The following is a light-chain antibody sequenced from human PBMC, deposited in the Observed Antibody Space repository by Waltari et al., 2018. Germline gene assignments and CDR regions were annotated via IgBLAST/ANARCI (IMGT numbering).Light chain of an antibody. V-gene: IGLV4-69*01. CDR2: LNSDGSH. Sequence: QLVLTQSPSASASLGASVKLTCTLSSGHISYAIAWHQQQPEKGPRYFMKLNSDGSHSKGDGIPDRFSGSSSGAERYLTISSLQSEDEADYYCQTWGTGIPVFGGGTKLTVL. J-gene: IGLJ3*02. CDR1: SGHISYA. CDR3: QTWGTGIPV.